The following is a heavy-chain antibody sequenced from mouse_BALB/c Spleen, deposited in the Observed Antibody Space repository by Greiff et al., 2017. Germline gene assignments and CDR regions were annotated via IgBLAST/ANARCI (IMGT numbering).Heavy chain of an antibody. D-gene: IGHD1-1*01. V-gene: IGHV4-1*02. CDR1: GFDFSRYW. CDR3: ASDYYGSSGRFAY. J-gene: IGHJ3*01. Sequence: EVKLVESGGGLVQPGGSLKLSCAASGFDFSRYWMSWVRQAPGKGLEWIGEINPDSSTINYTPSLKDKFIISRDNAKNTLYLQMSKVRSEDTALYYCASDYYGSSGRFAYWGQGTLVTVSA. CDR2: INPDSSTI.